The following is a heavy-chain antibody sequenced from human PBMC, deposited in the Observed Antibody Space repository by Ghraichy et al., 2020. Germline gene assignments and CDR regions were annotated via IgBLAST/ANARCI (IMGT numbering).Heavy chain of an antibody. D-gene: IGHD4-17*01. CDR3: AKEGDHGDYVYWYFDL. CDR2: ISFSGSTT. CDR1: GFTFSSYA. Sequence: GGSLRLSCAASGFTFSSYAMSWVRQAPGKGLEWVSAISFSGSTTYYADSVKGRFTISRDNSKNTLYLQTNILRAEDAAVYYCAKEGDHGDYVYWYFDLWGRGTLVTVSS. J-gene: IGHJ2*01. V-gene: IGHV3-23*01.